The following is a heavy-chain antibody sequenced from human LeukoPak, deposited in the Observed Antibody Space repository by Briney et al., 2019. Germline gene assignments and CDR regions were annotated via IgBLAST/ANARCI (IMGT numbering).Heavy chain of an antibody. D-gene: IGHD1-26*01. V-gene: IGHV3-21*01. Sequence: PGGSLRLSCAASGFTFSSYSMNWVRQAPGKGLEWVSSVSGSSSYIYYADSVKGRFTISRDNAKNSLYLQMNSLRAEDTAVYYCAKDMMAIVGGTTSAFDMWGQGTMVTVSS. CDR3: AKDMMAIVGGTTSAFDM. J-gene: IGHJ3*02. CDR2: VSGSSSYI. CDR1: GFTFSSYS.